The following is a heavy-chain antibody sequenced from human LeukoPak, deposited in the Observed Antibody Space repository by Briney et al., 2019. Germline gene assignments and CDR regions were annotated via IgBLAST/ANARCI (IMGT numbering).Heavy chain of an antibody. V-gene: IGHV1-2*02. Sequence: GASVKVSCKASGYIFTAYYIRWVRQVPGQGLEWMGWINPNSYDTDFAQKFQGRVTMTRDTSINTAYMELSGLQSDDTAVYYCARGAFYTDSWGQGTLVTVTS. CDR3: ARGAFYTDS. J-gene: IGHJ4*02. CDR1: GYIFTAYY. CDR2: INPNSYDT.